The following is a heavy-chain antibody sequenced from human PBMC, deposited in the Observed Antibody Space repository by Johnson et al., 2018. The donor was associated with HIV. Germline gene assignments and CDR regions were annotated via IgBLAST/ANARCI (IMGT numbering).Heavy chain of an antibody. Sequence: QVQLVESGGGVVQPGRSLRLSCAASGFTFSSYGMHWVRQAPGKGLEWVAVISYDGSNKYYADSVKGRFTISRDNSKNTLYVQMNSLRAEDTAVYYCARESALTGDSLGFDIWGQGTMVTVSS. CDR1: GFTFSSYG. V-gene: IGHV3-30*03. D-gene: IGHD7-27*01. CDR3: ARESALTGDSLGFDI. CDR2: ISYDGSNK. J-gene: IGHJ3*02.